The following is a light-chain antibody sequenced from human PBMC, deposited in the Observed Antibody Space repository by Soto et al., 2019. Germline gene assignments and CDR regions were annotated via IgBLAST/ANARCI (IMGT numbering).Light chain of an antibody. V-gene: IGLV2-23*01. CDR1: SSDFGSYNL. CDR3: CAYVGSISYVA. J-gene: IGLJ2*01. Sequence: QSVLTQPASVSGSPGQSITISCTGTSSDFGSYNLVSWYQQHRGKAPQLMIYEGSKRPSGVSNRFSGSRSGNTASLTISGLQAEDEADYYCCAYVGSISYVAFGGGTKVTVL. CDR2: EGS.